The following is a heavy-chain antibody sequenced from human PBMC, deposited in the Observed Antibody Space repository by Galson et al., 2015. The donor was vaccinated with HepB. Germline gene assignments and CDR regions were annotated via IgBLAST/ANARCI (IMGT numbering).Heavy chain of an antibody. CDR2: ISPKNGGT. CDR3: ARVTSGWYTVFDI. D-gene: IGHD6-19*01. V-gene: IGHV1-2*02. CDR1: ESSFTGYH. J-gene: IGHJ4*02. Sequence: SVKVSCKASESSFTGYHIHWVRQAPGQGLEWMGWISPKNGGTDYAQTFQDRITMTKDVSISTAYMELTRLRSDDTAVYYCARVTSGWYTVFDIWGQGTLVTVSS.